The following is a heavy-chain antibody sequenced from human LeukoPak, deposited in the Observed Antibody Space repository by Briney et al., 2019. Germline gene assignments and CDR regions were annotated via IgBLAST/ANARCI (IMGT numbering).Heavy chain of an antibody. Sequence: PGGSLRLSCAASGFTFSDYYMSWIRQAPGKGLEWVSYISSSGSTIYYADSVKGRFTISRDNAKNSLYLQMNSLRAEDTAVYYCARDARPDYYYYGMDVWGQGTTVTVSS. CDR3: ARDARPDYYYYGMDV. V-gene: IGHV3-11*01. J-gene: IGHJ6*02. CDR1: GFTFSDYY. CDR2: ISSSGSTI.